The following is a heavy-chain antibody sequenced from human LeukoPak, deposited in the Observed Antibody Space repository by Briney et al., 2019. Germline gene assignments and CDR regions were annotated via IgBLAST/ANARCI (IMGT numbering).Heavy chain of an antibody. J-gene: IGHJ5*02. V-gene: IGHV1-2*02. Sequence: ASVKVSCKASGYTFTGSYMHWVRQAPGQGLEWWGGINLNSGGTNYAQKFQGRVTMTRDTSISTAYMELSSLRSDDTAVYYCASPSGGSGRWGDNWFDPWGQGTLVTVSS. CDR3: ASPSGGSGRWGDNWFDP. CDR2: INLNSGGT. D-gene: IGHD3-10*01. CDR1: GYTFTGSY.